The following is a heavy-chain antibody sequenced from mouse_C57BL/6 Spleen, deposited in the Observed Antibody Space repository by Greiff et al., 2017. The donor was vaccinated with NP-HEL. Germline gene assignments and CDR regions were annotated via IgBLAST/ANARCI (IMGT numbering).Heavy chain of an antibody. V-gene: IGHV5-17*01. CDR1: GFTFSDYG. Sequence: EVQLVESGGGLVKPGGSLKLSCAASGFTFSDYGMHWVRQAPEKGLEWVAYISSGSSTIYYADTVKGRFTIARDNAKNTLFLQMTSLRSEDTSMYYCAKGPPWAHGYFEVWGTGTTVTVSS. CDR2: ISSGSSTI. CDR3: AKGPPWAHGYFEV. D-gene: IGHD4-1*01. J-gene: IGHJ1*03.